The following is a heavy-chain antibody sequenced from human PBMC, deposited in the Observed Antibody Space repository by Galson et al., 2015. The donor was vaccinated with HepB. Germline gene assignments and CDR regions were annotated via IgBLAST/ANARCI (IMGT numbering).Heavy chain of an antibody. CDR1: GFTFSSYG. D-gene: IGHD6-19*01. J-gene: IGHJ4*02. CDR3: ARQLIAVASFDY. V-gene: IGHV3-33*01. CDR2: IWYDGSNK. Sequence: SLRLSCAASGFTFSSYGMHWVRQAPGKGLEWVAVIWYDGSNKYYADSVKGRFTISRDNSKNTLYLQMNSLRAEDTAVYYCARQLIAVASFDYWGQGTLVTVSS.